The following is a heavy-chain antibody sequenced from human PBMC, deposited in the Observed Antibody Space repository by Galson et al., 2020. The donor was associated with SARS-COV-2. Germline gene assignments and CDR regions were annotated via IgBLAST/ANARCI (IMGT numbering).Heavy chain of an antibody. CDR1: GFTFSSYG. Sequence: SLRLSCAASGFTFSSYGMHWVRQAPGKGLEWVAVISYDGSNKYYADSVKGRFTISRDNSKNTLYLQMNSLRAEDTAVYYCARDYGDLGGLDYWGQGTLVTVSS. CDR2: ISYDGSNK. V-gene: IGHV3-30*03. D-gene: IGHD4-17*01. J-gene: IGHJ4*02. CDR3: ARDYGDLGGLDY.